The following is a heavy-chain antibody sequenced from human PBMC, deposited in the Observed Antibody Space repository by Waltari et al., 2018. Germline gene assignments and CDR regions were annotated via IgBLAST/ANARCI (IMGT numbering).Heavy chain of an antibody. CDR3: ARGRDVFANFDYNWFDP. CDR2: VNPNSGAT. V-gene: IGHV1-8*02. CDR1: GYSFINYE. D-gene: IGHD3-3*01. J-gene: IGHJ5*02. Sequence: QVQLVQSGAEVLRPGASVKVSCQASGYSFINYEINWGRQAAGQGLEGMGWVNPNSGATAYAQRFQGRITMTWDTSISTAYMELSNLRSDDTAVLYCARGRDVFANFDYNWFDPWGQGTLVTVSS.